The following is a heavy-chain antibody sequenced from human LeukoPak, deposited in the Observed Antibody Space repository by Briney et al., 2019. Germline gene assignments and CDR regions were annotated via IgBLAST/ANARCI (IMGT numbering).Heavy chain of an antibody. D-gene: IGHD1-26*01. J-gene: IGHJ4*02. CDR3: ARVQPTGYYSDFDY. CDR1: GGSLSSYY. Sequence: SSETLSLTCTVSGGSLSSYYWSWIRQPPGKRLEVIGGINYSGTTNYNPSLKSRVIMSVDTSKNQFSLQLTSVTAADTAVYYCARVQPTGYYSDFDYWGRGTLVTVSS. V-gene: IGHV4-59*01. CDR2: INYSGTT.